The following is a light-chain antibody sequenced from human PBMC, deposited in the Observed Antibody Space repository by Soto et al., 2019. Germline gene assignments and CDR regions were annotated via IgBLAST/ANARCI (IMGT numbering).Light chain of an antibody. V-gene: IGKV3-20*01. J-gene: IGKJ5*01. CDR2: GAS. CDR3: PQSGISPIP. CDR1: QRVRGSY. Sequence: ESVVMDCRGTLTMATGERATLACRASQRVRGSYFAWYQQKPGQAPRLLIYGASSRATVIPDRFSGSGSGSDFTLTISTLDPEDFALYYCPQSGISPIPFAQRTRLEIK.